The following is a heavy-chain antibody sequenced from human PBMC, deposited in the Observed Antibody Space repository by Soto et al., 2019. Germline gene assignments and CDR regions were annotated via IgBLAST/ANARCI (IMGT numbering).Heavy chain of an antibody. CDR3: ARSGYSSSWYNYYYGLDV. Sequence: ASVKISCKASGYTFTSYAMHWVRQAPGQRLEWMGWINAGNGNTKYSQKFQGRVTITRDTSASTAYMELSSLRSEDTAVYYCARSGYSSSWYNYYYGLDVWGQGTTVTVSS. J-gene: IGHJ6*02. CDR1: GYTFTSYA. CDR2: INAGNGNT. V-gene: IGHV1-3*01. D-gene: IGHD6-13*01.